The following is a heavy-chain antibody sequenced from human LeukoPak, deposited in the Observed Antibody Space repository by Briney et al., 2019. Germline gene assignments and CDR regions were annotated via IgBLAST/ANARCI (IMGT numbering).Heavy chain of an antibody. D-gene: IGHD3-10*01. CDR3: AKAQWYYYGSGTHWDY. J-gene: IGHJ4*02. CDR2: ISGSGGST. V-gene: IGHV3-23*01. Sequence: GGSLRLSCAASGFTFSSYAMSWVRQAPGKGLEWVSGISGSGGSTYYADSVKGRFTISRDNSKKTLYLQMNSLRAADTAIYYCAKAQWYYYGSGTHWDYWGQGTLVTVPS. CDR1: GFTFSSYA.